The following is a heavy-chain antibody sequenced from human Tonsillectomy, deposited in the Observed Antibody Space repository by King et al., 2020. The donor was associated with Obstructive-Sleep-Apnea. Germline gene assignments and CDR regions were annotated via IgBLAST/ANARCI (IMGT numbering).Heavy chain of an antibody. Sequence: VQLVESGGGVVQPGRSLRLSCAASGFTFSSYAMHWVRQAPGKGLEWVAVISYVGRDKYYADSVKGRFTISRDDSRNTLYLQMNSLRAEETAVYYCARGEVDYYDSSGYYYGGYLDYWGQGTLVTVSS. D-gene: IGHD3-22*01. CDR2: ISYVGRDK. V-gene: IGHV3-30*04. J-gene: IGHJ4*02. CDR1: GFTFSSYA. CDR3: ARGEVDYYDSSGYYYGGYLDY.